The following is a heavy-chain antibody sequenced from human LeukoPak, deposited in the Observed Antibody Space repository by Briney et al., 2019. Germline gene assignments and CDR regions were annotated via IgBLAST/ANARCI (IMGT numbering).Heavy chain of an antibody. J-gene: IGHJ4*02. Sequence: EKSLRLSCAASGFTFNNYGMHWVRQAPGKGLEWVAVISYDGRNKHYPDSVKGRFTISRDISTDTLWLQMDSLRTEDTAVYYCAKGPLRGTAAAIDYWGQGTLVTVSS. CDR1: GFTFNNYG. CDR2: ISYDGRNK. D-gene: IGHD2-2*01. CDR3: AKGPLRGTAAAIDY. V-gene: IGHV3-30*18.